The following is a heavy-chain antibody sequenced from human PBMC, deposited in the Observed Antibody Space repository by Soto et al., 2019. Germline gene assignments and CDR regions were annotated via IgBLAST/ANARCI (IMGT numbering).Heavy chain of an antibody. D-gene: IGHD2-21*02. Sequence: ASLKVSCKASVYTFTSYGISWVRQAPGQGLEWMGMIHPSGGGSTYAQKFLGRVTMTMDSSTSTVFMELTSLRSADTAVYYCARGGHIAVVTDSFDSWGQGTLVTVSS. CDR2: IHPSGGGS. CDR3: ARGGHIAVVTDSFDS. J-gene: IGHJ4*02. V-gene: IGHV1-46*03. CDR1: VYTFTSYG.